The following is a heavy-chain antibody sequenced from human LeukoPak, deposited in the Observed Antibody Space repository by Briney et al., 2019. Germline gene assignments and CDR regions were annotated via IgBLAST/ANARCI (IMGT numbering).Heavy chain of an antibody. CDR1: GFTFSSYW. J-gene: IGHJ4*02. D-gene: IGHD3-16*01. CDR2: MNSDGSST. CDR3: TRASGGYVFDY. V-gene: IGHV3-74*01. Sequence: GGSLRLSCVVSGFTFSSYWMHWVRQPPGKGLVWVSLMNSDGSSTSYADSVKGRCTISRDNAKNTLYRQMNSLRAEDTVVYYCTRASGGYVFDYCGQGTLVTVSS.